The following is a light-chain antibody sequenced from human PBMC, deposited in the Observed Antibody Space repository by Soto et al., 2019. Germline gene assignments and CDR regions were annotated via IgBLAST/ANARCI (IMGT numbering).Light chain of an antibody. CDR2: GAS. J-gene: IGKJ2*01. CDR1: QTIANNF. Sequence: EIVLTQSPGTVSSSPGERVTLSCRASQTIANNFLAWYQHRPGQAPRVVVYGASSRATDIPDRFSGSGSGTEFTLTISRLEPEDFAVYYCQQYDSSYTFGQGTKLE. V-gene: IGKV3-20*01. CDR3: QQYDSSYT.